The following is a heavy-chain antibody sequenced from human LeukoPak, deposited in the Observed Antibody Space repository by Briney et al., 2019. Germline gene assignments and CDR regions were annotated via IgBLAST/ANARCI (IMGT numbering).Heavy chain of an antibody. CDR1: GYTFTSYG. V-gene: IGHV1-18*01. CDR3: ARSPLIAAAALDAFDI. J-gene: IGHJ3*02. Sequence: ASVKVSCKASGYTFTSYGISWVRQAPGQGLEWMGWISAYNGNTSYAQKLQGRVTMTTDTSTSTAYMELRSLRSDDTAVYYCARSPLIAAAALDAFDIWGQGTMVTVSS. CDR2: ISAYNGNT. D-gene: IGHD6-13*01.